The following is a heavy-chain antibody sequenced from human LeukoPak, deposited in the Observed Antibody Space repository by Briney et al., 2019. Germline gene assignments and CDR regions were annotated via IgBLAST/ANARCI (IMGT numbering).Heavy chain of an antibody. CDR2: IIPILGIA. V-gene: IGHV1-69*04. J-gene: IGHJ4*02. CDR1: GGTFSSYA. CDR3: ATILGGYFDY. Sequence: SVKVSCKASGGTFSSYAISWVRQAPGQGLEWMGRIIPILGIANYAQKLQGRVTMTTDTSTSTAYMELRSLRSDDTAVYYCATILGGYFDYWGQRTLVTVSS. D-gene: IGHD3-16*01.